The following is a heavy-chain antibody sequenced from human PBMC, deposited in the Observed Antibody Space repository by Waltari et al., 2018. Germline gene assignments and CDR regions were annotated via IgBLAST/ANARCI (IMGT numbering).Heavy chain of an antibody. CDR1: GYTFSSYT. D-gene: IGHD4-17*01. V-gene: IGHV1-18*04. Sequence: VHLVQSGAEVKKPGASVKVSCKASGYTFSSYTISWVRQAPGQGLEWMGWITAYNGNTNYALKFQGRVTMTTDTSTSTAYMQLRSLISDDTAVYYCAREGYYGDYFDYWGQGTLVTVSS. CDR2: ITAYNGNT. J-gene: IGHJ4*02. CDR3: AREGYYGDYFDY.